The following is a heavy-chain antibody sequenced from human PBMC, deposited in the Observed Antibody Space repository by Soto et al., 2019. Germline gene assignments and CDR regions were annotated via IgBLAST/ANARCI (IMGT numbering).Heavy chain of an antibody. CDR1: GGSISSYS. CDR2: IYDSGST. J-gene: IGHJ5*02. Sequence: PSETLSLTCTVSGGSISSYSWSWIRQPPGKGLEWIGYIYDSGSTNHNPSLRSRVTMSVDTSKNQFSLKLNSVTAADTAVYYCARSIDPWGQGTLVTVSS. V-gene: IGHV4-59*08. CDR3: ARSIDP.